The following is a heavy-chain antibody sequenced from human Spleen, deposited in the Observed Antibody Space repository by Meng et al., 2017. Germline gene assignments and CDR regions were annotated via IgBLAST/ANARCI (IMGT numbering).Heavy chain of an antibody. CDR2: IGHSGTT. J-gene: IGHJ5*02. V-gene: IGHV4-39*01. CDR1: GGSISTSGYY. D-gene: IGHD6-19*01. Sequence: QPQLQESGSGLGKPWEALALTCGVSGGSISTSGYYWGWIRQPPGKGLEWIGSIGHSGTTYYTPSLRRRVTVSIDTSKNQFSLEVTSVTAADTAVYYCVRSSGWVRTGFDPWGQGTLVTVSS. CDR3: VRSSGWVRTGFDP.